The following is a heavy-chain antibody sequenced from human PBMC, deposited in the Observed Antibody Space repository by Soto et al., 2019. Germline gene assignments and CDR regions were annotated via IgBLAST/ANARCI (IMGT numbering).Heavy chain of an antibody. CDR2: INPNSGGT. V-gene: IGHV1-2*02. J-gene: IGHJ4*02. CDR1: GYTFTGYY. CDR3: ARDSGYHDSSGYSFDY. Sequence: ASVKVSCKASGYTFTGYYMHWVRQAPGQGLEWMGWINPNSGGTNYAQKFQGRVTMTRDTSISTAYMELSRLRSDDTAVYYCARDSGYHDSSGYSFDYWGQGTLVTVSS. D-gene: IGHD3-22*01.